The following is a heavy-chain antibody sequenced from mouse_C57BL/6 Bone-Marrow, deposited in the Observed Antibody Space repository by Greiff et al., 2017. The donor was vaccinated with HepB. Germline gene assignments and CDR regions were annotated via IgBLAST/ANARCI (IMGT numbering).Heavy chain of an antibody. CDR3: ARPPSLDYGKDYAMDY. J-gene: IGHJ4*01. V-gene: IGHV1-59*01. D-gene: IGHD1-1*01. CDR1: GYTFTSYW. Sequence: QVQLQQSGAELVRPGTSVKLSCKASGYTFTSYWMHWVKQRPGQGLEWIGVIDPSDSYTNYNQKFKGKATLTVDTSSSTAYMQLSSLTSEDSAVYYCARPPSLDYGKDYAMDYWGQGTSVTVSS. CDR2: IDPSDSYT.